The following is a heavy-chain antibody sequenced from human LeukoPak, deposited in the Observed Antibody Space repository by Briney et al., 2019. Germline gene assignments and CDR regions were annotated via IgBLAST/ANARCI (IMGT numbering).Heavy chain of an antibody. D-gene: IGHD1-7*01. CDR2: IIPIFGTA. V-gene: IGHV1-69*05. CDR1: GGTFSSYA. Sequence: SVKVSCKASGGTFSSYAISWVRQAPGQGLEWMGGIIPIFGTASYAQKFQGRVTITTDESTSTAYMELSSLRSEDTAVYYCARGITGTLVPNYYYYMDVWGKGTTVTVSS. CDR3: ARGITGTLVPNYYYYMDV. J-gene: IGHJ6*03.